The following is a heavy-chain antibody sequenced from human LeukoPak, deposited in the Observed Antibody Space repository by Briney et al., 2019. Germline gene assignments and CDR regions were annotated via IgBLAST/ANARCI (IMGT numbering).Heavy chain of an antibody. V-gene: IGHV1-58*01. J-gene: IGHJ2*01. CDR1: GFIFTSSA. CDR3: AVSTVTNAPMPRNWYFDL. Sequence: GASVKVSCKASGFIFTSSAVQWVRQARGQRLEWIGWIVVGSGNTNYAQKFQERVTITRDMSTSTAYMELSSLRSEDTAVYYCAVSTVTNAPMPRNWYFDLWGRGTLVTVSS. D-gene: IGHD4-17*01. CDR2: IVVGSGNT.